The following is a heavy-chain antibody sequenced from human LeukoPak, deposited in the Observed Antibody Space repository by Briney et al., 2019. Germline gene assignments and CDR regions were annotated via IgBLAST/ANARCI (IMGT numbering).Heavy chain of an antibody. J-gene: IGHJ4*02. D-gene: IGHD6-19*01. CDR2: TYYRSKWYN. V-gene: IGHV6-1*01. CDR1: GDSVSSNSAA. CDR3: ARGTSGWPTFDY. Sequence: SQTLSLTCVISGDSVSSNSAAWTWIRKSPSRGLEWLGRTYYRSKWYNDYAVSVKSRIVINPDTSKNQFSLQLNSMTPEDTAVYYCARGTSGWPTFDYRGQGTLVTVSS.